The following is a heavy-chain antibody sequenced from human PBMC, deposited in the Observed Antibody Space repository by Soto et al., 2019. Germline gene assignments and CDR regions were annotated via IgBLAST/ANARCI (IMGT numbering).Heavy chain of an antibody. CDR3: SKDRRGGRAVLDS. D-gene: IGHD2-8*01. CDR1: GFSFSNYG. V-gene: IGHV3-30*18. CDR2: ISYDGSSK. J-gene: IGHJ4*02. Sequence: LRLSCAASGFSFSNYGMHWVRQAPGKGLEWEAVISYDGSSKYHADSVKGRFTISRDNSKNTLHLQMNSLRAEDTAVYYCSKDRRGGRAVLDSWGQGTPVTVSS.